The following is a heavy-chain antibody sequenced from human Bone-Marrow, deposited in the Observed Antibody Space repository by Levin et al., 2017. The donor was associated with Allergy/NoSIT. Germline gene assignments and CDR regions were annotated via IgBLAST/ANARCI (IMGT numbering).Heavy chain of an antibody. V-gene: IGHV3-20*01. Sequence: PGGSLRLSCAVSGFDFGDSAVSWVRQAPGKGLEWVSSINWNGGTTGYADSVKGRFAISRDNAKNSLYLQMNNLRAEDTALYHCARLVGPKYAYYFDSWGQGALVTVSS. J-gene: IGHJ4*02. CDR1: GFDFGDSA. CDR3: ARLVGPKYAYYFDS. CDR2: INWNGGTT. D-gene: IGHD3-16*01.